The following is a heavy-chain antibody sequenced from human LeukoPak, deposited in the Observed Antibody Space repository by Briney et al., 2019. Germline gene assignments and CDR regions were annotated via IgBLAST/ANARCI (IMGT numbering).Heavy chain of an antibody. J-gene: IGHJ4*02. D-gene: IGHD6-19*01. Sequence: GGSLRLSCAASGFTVSSNYMSWVRQAPGKGLEWVSVIYSGGSTYYADSVKGRFTISRDNSKNTLYLQMNSLRAEDTAVYYCAKVQYSSGWRPFDYWGQGTLVTVSS. CDR3: AKVQYSSGWRPFDY. CDR2: IYSGGST. V-gene: IGHV3-53*01. CDR1: GFTVSSNY.